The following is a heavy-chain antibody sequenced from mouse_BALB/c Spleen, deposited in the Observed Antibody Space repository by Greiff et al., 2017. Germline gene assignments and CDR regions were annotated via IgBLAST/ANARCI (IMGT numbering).Heavy chain of an antibody. Sequence: EVMLVESGGGLVKPGGSLKLSCAASGFTFSSYAMSWVRQSPEKRLEWVAEISSGGSYTYYPDTVTGRFTISRDNAKNTLYLEMSSLRSEDTAMYYCAKPIYYDYDGGFAYWGQGTLVTVSA. CDR3: AKPIYYDYDGGFAY. D-gene: IGHD2-4*01. V-gene: IGHV5-9-4*01. CDR1: GFTFSSYA. CDR2: ISSGGSYT. J-gene: IGHJ3*01.